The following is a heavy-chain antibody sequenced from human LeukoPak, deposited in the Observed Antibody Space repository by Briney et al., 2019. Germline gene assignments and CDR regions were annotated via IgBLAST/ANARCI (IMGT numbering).Heavy chain of an antibody. D-gene: IGHD2/OR15-2a*01. CDR1: GCTFSSHD. Sequence: GRSLRLSCAASGCTFSSHDMHWVRQARGKGLEWVAVISSDGNNNVYADSVKGRFTISRDNTKNSLYLQMNSLRAEDTAVYYCAREIGGLGYDHWGQGVLVTVSS. CDR2: ISSDGNNN. J-gene: IGHJ4*02. CDR3: AREIGGLGYDH. V-gene: IGHV3-30-3*01.